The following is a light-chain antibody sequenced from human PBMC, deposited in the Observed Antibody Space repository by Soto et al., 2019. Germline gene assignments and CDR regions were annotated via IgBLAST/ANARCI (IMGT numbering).Light chain of an antibody. CDR2: GAS. CDR3: QQYGSSPGT. V-gene: IGKV3-20*01. J-gene: IGKJ1*01. Sequence: EIVLTQSPGTLSLSPGERATLSCRASQSVSSSYLAWYQQKPGQAPRLLIYGASIRSTGIPDMCSGSGSGTDFTLTISRLEPEDFAVYYCQQYGSSPGTFGQGTKVEIK. CDR1: QSVSSSY.